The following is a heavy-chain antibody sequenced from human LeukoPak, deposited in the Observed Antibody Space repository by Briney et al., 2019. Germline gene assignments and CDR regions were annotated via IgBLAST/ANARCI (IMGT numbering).Heavy chain of an antibody. CDR1: GFSFSNYG. CDR3: AKDRKFNSGWTRSEYYYGMDV. V-gene: IGHV3-30*18. J-gene: IGHJ6*02. CDR2: ISFDGSKK. Sequence: PGGSLRLSCAAAGFSFSNYGMHWVRQAPGRGPEWVAVISFDGSKKHYGDSMKGRFTVSRDNSKNTLDLQMDSLRAEDTAVYYCAKDRKFNSGWTRSEYYYGMDVRGQGTTVTVSS. D-gene: IGHD5-12*01.